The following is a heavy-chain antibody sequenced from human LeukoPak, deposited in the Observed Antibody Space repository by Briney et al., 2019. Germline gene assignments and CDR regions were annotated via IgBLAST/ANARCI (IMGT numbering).Heavy chain of an antibody. CDR1: AFTFSSYW. Sequence: GGSLRLSCAVSAFTFSSYWMSWVRQAAGKGREWVANIKQDGSENYYVDSVKGRFTISRDNAKNSLYLQMNSLRAEDTAVYYCARDMLNYDFWSGYLNWGQGTLVTVSS. V-gene: IGHV3-7*01. D-gene: IGHD3-3*01. CDR2: IKQDGSEN. J-gene: IGHJ4*02. CDR3: ARDMLNYDFWSGYLN.